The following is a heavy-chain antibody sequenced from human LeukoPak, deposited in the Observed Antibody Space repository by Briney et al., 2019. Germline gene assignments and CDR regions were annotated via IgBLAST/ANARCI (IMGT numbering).Heavy chain of an antibody. CDR1: GGSISSGGHY. CDR2: IYYSGST. D-gene: IGHD5-12*01. V-gene: IGHV4-31*11. Sequence: SQTLSLTCAVSGGSISSGGHYWSWIRQHPGKGLEWIGYIYYSGSTYYNPSLKSRVTISVDTSKNQFSLKLSSVTAADTAVYYCARARNSGYDLYYFDYWGQGTLVTVSS. J-gene: IGHJ4*02. CDR3: ARARNSGYDLYYFDY.